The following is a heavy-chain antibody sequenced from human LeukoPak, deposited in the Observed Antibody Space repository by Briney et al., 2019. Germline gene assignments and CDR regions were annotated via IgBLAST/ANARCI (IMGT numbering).Heavy chain of an antibody. CDR3: ARDNWIEAHYFDY. V-gene: IGHV3-9*01. CDR1: GFTFDDYA. Sequence: GGSLRLSCAASGFTFDDYAMHWVRQAPGKGLEWVSSISWNSGNIDYADSVKGRFTISRDNAKNSLYLQMNSLRAEDTAVYYCARDNWIEAHYFDYWGQGTLVTVSS. D-gene: IGHD1-1*01. CDR2: ISWNSGNI. J-gene: IGHJ4*02.